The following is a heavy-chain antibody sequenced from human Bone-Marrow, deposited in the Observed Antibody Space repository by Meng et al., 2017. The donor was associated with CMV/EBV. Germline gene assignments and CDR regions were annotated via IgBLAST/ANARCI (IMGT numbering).Heavy chain of an antibody. J-gene: IGHJ4*02. V-gene: IGHV4-39*07. CDR3: ARGSTYSSSPFFDY. Sequence: SETLSLTCTVSGGSISSSSYYWGWIRQPPGKGLEWIGSIYYSGSTYYNPSLKSRVTISVDTSKNQFSLKLSSVTAADTAVDYCARGSTYSSSPFFDYWGQGTLVTVSS. D-gene: IGHD6-19*01. CDR2: IYYSGST. CDR1: GGSISSSSYY.